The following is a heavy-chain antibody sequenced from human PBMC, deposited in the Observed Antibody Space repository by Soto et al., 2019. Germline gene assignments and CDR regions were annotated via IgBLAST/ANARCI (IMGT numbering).Heavy chain of an antibody. D-gene: IGHD3-16*01. Sequence: QPGGSLRLSCAASGFIFSNYAMTWVRQAPGKGLEWVSAIGGSGLSTYYTDAVKGRFTISRDNSRNIVFLDMNSLRADDAAMYYCAKEDYGDFLWFGAWGPGTPVTVSS. CDR1: GFIFSNYA. V-gene: IGHV3-23*01. CDR3: AKEDYGDFLWFGA. J-gene: IGHJ5*02. CDR2: IGGSGLST.